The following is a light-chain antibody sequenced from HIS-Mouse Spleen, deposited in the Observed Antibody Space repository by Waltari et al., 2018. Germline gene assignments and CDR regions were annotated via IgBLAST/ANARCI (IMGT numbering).Light chain of an antibody. V-gene: IGLV2-23*01. CDR2: EGS. J-gene: IGLJ3*02. CDR1: SSDVGSYNL. Sequence: QSALTQPASVSGSHGQSITISCTGTSSDVGSYNLVSWYQQHPGKAPKLMMYEGSKRPSGVSNRVSGSKSGNTASLTISGLQAEDEADYYCCSYAGSSTWVFGGGTKLTVL. CDR3: CSYAGSSTWV.